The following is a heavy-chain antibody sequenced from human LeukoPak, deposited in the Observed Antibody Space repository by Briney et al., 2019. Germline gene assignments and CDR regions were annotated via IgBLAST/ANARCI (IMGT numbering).Heavy chain of an antibody. V-gene: IGHV3-33*01. D-gene: IGHD6-19*01. Sequence: GGSLRLSCAASGFTFSYYGMHWVRQAPGKGLEWVAVLWNDGSNKYYADSVKGRFTISRDSSTSTLYLQMNSLRGEDTAVYYCARSVGGGVAGTGDWFDPWGQGTLVTVSS. CDR3: ARSVGGGVAGTGDWFDP. CDR1: GFTFSYYG. CDR2: LWNDGSNK. J-gene: IGHJ5*02.